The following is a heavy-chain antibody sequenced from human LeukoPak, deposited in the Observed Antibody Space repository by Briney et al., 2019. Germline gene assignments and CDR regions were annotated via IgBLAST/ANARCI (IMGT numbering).Heavy chain of an antibody. D-gene: IGHD3-10*01. Sequence: SGPALVNPTQTLTLTCTFSGFSLSTSGIRVSWIRQPPGKALEWLARIDWDDDKFYSTSLKTRLTISKDTSKNQVVLTMTNMDPVDTATYYCARDYGSGSYLDYWGQGTLVTVSS. CDR1: GFSLSTSGIR. V-gene: IGHV2-70*04. J-gene: IGHJ4*02. CDR2: IDWDDDK. CDR3: ARDYGSGSYLDY.